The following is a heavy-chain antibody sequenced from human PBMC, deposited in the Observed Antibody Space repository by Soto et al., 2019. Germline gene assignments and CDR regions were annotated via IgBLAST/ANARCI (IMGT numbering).Heavy chain of an antibody. CDR3: SKGSGSLNFDY. CDR1: GGSISSSSYY. Sequence: SETLSLTCTVSGGSISSSSYYWGWIRQPPGKGLEWIGSIYYSGSTYYNPSLKSRVTISVDTSKNQFSLKLSSVTAADTAVYYCSKGSGSLNFDYWGQGTLVTVSS. V-gene: IGHV4-39*01. J-gene: IGHJ4*02. D-gene: IGHD1-26*01. CDR2: IYYSGST.